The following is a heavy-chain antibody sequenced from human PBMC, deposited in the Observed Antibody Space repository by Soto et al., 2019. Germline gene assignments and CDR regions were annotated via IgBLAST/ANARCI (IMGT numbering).Heavy chain of an antibody. CDR1: GFTFDDYA. CDR2: ISWNSGNI. J-gene: IGHJ3*01. Sequence: EVQLVESGGGVVQPGRSLRLSCSASGFTFDDYAMNWVRQAPGKGVEWVSSISWNSGNIVYADSVRGRFTISRDNAKTSLHLQMNSLRAEDTALYYCTKGASTSCFSAFDLWGQGTMVTVSS. D-gene: IGHD2-2*01. V-gene: IGHV3-9*01. CDR3: TKGASTSCFSAFDL.